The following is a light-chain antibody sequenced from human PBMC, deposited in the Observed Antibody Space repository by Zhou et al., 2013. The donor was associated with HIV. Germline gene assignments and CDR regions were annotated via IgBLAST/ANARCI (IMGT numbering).Light chain of an antibody. CDR2: GAS. V-gene: IGKV1-12*02. Sequence: DIQMTQSPSSLSASVGDRVTITCQASQDISNYLNWYQQKPGKAPKLLIYGASSLQSGVPSRFSGSRSGTDFTLTISSLQPEDFATYYCQQANSFPWTFGQGTKVEIK. CDR3: QQANSFPWT. J-gene: IGKJ1*01. CDR1: QDISNY.